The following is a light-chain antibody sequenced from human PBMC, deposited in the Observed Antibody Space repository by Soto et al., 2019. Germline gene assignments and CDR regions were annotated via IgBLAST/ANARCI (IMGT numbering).Light chain of an antibody. Sequence: DIVLTQSPGTLSLSPGERATLSCRASQSVSGTYLAWYQQKPGQAPRVLIYGASSRAAGIPDGFSGSGSGTDFTLAISRLEPEDFAVYYCQLYGSSRRYTFGQGTKLEIK. V-gene: IGKV3-20*01. CDR1: QSVSGTY. CDR3: QLYGSSRRYT. CDR2: GAS. J-gene: IGKJ2*01.